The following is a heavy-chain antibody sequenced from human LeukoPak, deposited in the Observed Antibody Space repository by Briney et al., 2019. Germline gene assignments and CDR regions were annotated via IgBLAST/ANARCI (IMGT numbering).Heavy chain of an antibody. CDR2: ITGSGDDT. J-gene: IGHJ4*02. CDR3: ARDLVRGVIITQFLTAHDY. V-gene: IGHV3-23*01. Sequence: GGSLRLSCAASGFTFSSYAMRWVRQAPGKGLEWVSSITGSGDDTFYADSVKGRFTISRDNSKNTLYLQMNSLRAEDTALYYCARDLVRGVIITQFLTAHDYWGQGTLVTVSS. D-gene: IGHD3-10*01. CDR1: GFTFSSYA.